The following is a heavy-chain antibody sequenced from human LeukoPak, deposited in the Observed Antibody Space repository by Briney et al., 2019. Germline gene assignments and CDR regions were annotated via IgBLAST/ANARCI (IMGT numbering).Heavy chain of an antibody. D-gene: IGHD2-2*01. Sequence: PGGSLRLSCAASGFAFSRYGMHWVRQAPGKGLEWVAFIRYDGSNKYYADSVKGRFTISRDNSKNTLYLQMNSLRVEDAAVYYCAKGGYHNIVVVPAAGVGFDYWGQGTLVTVSS. V-gene: IGHV3-30*02. J-gene: IGHJ4*02. CDR3: AKGGYHNIVVVPAAGVGFDY. CDR2: IRYDGSNK. CDR1: GFAFSRYG.